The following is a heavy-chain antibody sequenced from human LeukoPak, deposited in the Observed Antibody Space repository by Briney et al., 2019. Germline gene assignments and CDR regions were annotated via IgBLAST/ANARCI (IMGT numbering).Heavy chain of an antibody. CDR2: IKQDGSEK. CDR3: ARDRSPPYSNYRGYYFDY. V-gene: IGHV3-7*01. Sequence: PGGSLRLSCAASGFTFSSYWMSWVRQAPGKGLEWVANIKQDGSEKYYVDSVKGRFTISRDNAKNSLYLQMNSLRAEDTAVYYCARDRSPPYSNYRGYYFDYWGQGTLVTVSS. D-gene: IGHD4-11*01. CDR1: GFTFSSYW. J-gene: IGHJ4*02.